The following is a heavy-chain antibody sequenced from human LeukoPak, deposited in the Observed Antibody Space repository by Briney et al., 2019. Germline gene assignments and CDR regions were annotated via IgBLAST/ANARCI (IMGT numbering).Heavy chain of an antibody. CDR2: MNPNSGNT. Sequence: ASVKVSRKASGYTFSGYYIHWVRQAPGQGLEWMGWMNPNSGNTGYAQKFQGRVTMTRNTSISTAYMELSSLRSEDTAVYYCARGVLWFGESNYYYYYMDVWGKGTTVTISS. J-gene: IGHJ6*03. V-gene: IGHV1-8*02. D-gene: IGHD3-10*01. CDR3: ARGVLWFGESNYYYYYMDV. CDR1: GYTFSGYY.